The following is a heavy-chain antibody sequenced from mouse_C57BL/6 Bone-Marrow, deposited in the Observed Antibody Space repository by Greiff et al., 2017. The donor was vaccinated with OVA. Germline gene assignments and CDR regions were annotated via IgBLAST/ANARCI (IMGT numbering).Heavy chain of an antibody. Sequence: EVKLQESGPGMVKPSQSLSLTCTVTGYSITSCYDWHWIRHFPGNKLEWVGYISYSGTTNYNPYLKSRISITHDTSKNHFFLKLKSVTTEDTATYDCARELRFYYFDYWGQGTTLTVSS. D-gene: IGHD1-1*01. CDR2: ISYSGTT. J-gene: IGHJ2*01. CDR3: ARELRFYYFDY. V-gene: IGHV3-1*01. CDR1: GYSITSCYD.